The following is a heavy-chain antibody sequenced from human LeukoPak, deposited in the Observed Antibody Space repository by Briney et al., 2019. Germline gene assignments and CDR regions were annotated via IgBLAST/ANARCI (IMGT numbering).Heavy chain of an antibody. J-gene: IGHJ5*02. Sequence: SETLSLTRTVSGGSISSGDYYWSWIRQPPGKGLEWIGYIYYSGSTYYNPSLKSRVTISVDTSKNQFSLKLSSVTAADTAVYYCARDIAVAGTGNWFDPWGQGTLVTVSS. CDR2: IYYSGST. V-gene: IGHV4-30-4*08. CDR3: ARDIAVAGTGNWFDP. CDR1: GGSISSGDYY. D-gene: IGHD6-19*01.